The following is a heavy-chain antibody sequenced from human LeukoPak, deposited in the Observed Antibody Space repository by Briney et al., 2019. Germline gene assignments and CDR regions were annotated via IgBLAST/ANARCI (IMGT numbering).Heavy chain of an antibody. D-gene: IGHD2-2*01. Sequence: PSETLSLTCTVSGGSISSYYWSWIRQPPGKGLEWIGYIYYSGSTYYNPSLKSRVTISVDTSKNQFSLKLSSVTAADTAVYYCARDCSSTSCPFDYWGQGTLVTVSS. J-gene: IGHJ4*02. V-gene: IGHV4-59*08. CDR1: GGSISSYY. CDR2: IYYSGST. CDR3: ARDCSSTSCPFDY.